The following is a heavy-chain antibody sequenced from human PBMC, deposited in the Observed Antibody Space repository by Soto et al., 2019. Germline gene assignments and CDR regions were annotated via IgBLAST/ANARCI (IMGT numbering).Heavy chain of an antibody. CDR2: MNPNSGNT. J-gene: IGHJ6*03. D-gene: IGHD4-17*01. CDR3: ARPEGDYGYYYYYMDV. Sequence: GASVKVSWKASGYTFTSYDINWVRQATGQGLEWMGWMNPNSGNTGYAQKFQGRVTMTRNTSISTAYMELSSLRSEDTAVYYCARPEGDYGYYYYYMDVWGKGTTVTVSS. CDR1: GYTFTSYD. V-gene: IGHV1-8*01.